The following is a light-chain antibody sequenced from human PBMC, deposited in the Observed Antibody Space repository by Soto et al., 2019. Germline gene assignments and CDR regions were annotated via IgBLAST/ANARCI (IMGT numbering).Light chain of an antibody. Sequence: QSVLTQPPSVSAAPGQKVTISCSGSNPNIGNNYVSWYQQLPGTAPKLLIYDNNKRPSGIPDRFSGSKSGTSATLGITGLQTGDEADYYCGTWDSSVSASNYVFGSGTKVTVL. CDR2: DNN. V-gene: IGLV1-51*01. CDR3: GTWDSSVSASNYV. CDR1: NPNIGNNY. J-gene: IGLJ1*01.